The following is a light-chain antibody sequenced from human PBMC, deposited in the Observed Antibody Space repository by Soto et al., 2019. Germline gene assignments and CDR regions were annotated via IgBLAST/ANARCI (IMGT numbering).Light chain of an antibody. CDR2: GAS. J-gene: IGKJ5*01. V-gene: IGKV3-20*01. CDR1: QSVSSSY. Sequence: DIVLTQSPGTLSVSPGERSTLSYMSSQSVSSSYLAWYQQKPGQAPRLLIYGASSRATGIPDRFSGSGSGTDFTLTISRLEPEDFAVYYCQQYGSSPITFGQGTRLEIK. CDR3: QQYGSSPIT.